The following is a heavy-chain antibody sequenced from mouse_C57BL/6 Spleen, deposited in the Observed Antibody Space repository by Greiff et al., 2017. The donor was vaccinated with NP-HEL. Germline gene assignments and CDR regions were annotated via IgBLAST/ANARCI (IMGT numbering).Heavy chain of an antibody. V-gene: IGHV1-82*01. D-gene: IGHD2-14*01. CDR1: GYAFSSSW. CDR3: ATKEYDVDY. J-gene: IGHJ2*01. Sequence: VQLQQSGPELVKPGASVKISCKASGYAFSSSWMNWVKQRPGKGLEWIGRIYPGDGDTNYNGKFKGKATLTADKSSSTAYMQLSSLTSEDSAVYFCATKEYDVDYWEQGTTLTVAS. CDR2: IYPGDGDT.